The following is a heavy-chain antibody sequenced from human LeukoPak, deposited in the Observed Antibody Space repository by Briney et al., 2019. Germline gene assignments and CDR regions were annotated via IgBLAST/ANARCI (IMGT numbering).Heavy chain of an antibody. CDR3: ARGGWSGYSYGSEPEKYFDY. V-gene: IGHV1-2*02. CDR2: INPNSGGT. D-gene: IGHD5-18*01. J-gene: IGHJ4*02. Sequence: ASVKVSCKASGGTFSSYAISWVRQAPGQGLEWMGWINPNSGGTNDAQKFQGRVTMTTDTSISTAYMELSRLRSDDTALYYCARGGWSGYSYGSEPEKYFDYWGQGTLVTVSS. CDR1: GGTFSSYA.